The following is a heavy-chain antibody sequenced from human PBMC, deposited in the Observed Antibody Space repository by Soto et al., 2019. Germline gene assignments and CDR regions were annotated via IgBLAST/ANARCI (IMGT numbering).Heavy chain of an antibody. D-gene: IGHD6-19*01. Sequence: ASVKVSCKASGYTFRSSAMHWVRQAPGQRLEWKGWINVGNGNTNYAQKLQGRVTMTTDTSTSTAYMELRSLRSDDTAVYYCARGATRDGYSSGWYGGNWFDPWGQGTLVTVSS. CDR2: INVGNGNT. CDR1: GYTFRSSA. J-gene: IGHJ5*02. V-gene: IGHV1-3*01. CDR3: ARGATRDGYSSGWYGGNWFDP.